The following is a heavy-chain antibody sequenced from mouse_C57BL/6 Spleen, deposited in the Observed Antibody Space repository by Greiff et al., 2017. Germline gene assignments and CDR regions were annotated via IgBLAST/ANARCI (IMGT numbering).Heavy chain of an antibody. J-gene: IGHJ4*01. CDR3: ARRDYDYYYAMDY. V-gene: IGHV3-6*01. Sequence: EVQRVESGPGLVKPSQSLSLTCSVTGYSITSGYYWNWIRQFPGNKLEWMGFISYDGSNNYNPSLKNRISITRDTSKNQFFLKLNSVTTEDTATXYCARRDYDYYYAMDYWGQGTSVTVSS. CDR1: GYSITSGYY. D-gene: IGHD2-4*01. CDR2: ISYDGSN.